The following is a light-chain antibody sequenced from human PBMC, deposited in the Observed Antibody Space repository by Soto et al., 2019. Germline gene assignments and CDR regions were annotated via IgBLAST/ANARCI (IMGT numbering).Light chain of an antibody. CDR3: SSYTRSTTWV. CDR1: SSDVGFYNY. Sequence: QSALTQPASVSGSPGQSITISCTGSSSDVGFYNYVSWYQQHPGTAPKLLIYEVSNRPSGVSNRFSGSKSGNTASLTISGLQAEDEADYHCSSYTRSTTWVFGGRTKLTVL. J-gene: IGLJ3*02. V-gene: IGLV2-14*01. CDR2: EVS.